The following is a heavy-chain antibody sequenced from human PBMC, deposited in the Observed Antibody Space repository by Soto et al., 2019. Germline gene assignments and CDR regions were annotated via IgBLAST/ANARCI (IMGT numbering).Heavy chain of an antibody. CDR1: GGTFSSYA. J-gene: IGHJ4*02. Sequence: SVKVSCKASGGTFSSYAISWVRQAPGQGLEWMGGIIPIFGTANCAQKFQGRVTITADESTSTAYMELSSLRSGDTAVYYCAREIAAAGVYYFDYWGQGTLVTVSS. D-gene: IGHD6-13*01. CDR3: AREIAAAGVYYFDY. CDR2: IIPIFGTA. V-gene: IGHV1-69*13.